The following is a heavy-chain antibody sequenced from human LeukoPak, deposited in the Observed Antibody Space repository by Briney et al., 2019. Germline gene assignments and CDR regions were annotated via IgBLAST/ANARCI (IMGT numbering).Heavy chain of an antibody. J-gene: IGHJ4*02. CDR1: GFTFSSYS. V-gene: IGHV3-21*01. CDR3: ARGEIEWLSRPFDY. CDR2: ISSSSSYI. Sequence: GGSLRLSCAASGFTFSSYSMNWVRQAPGKGLEWVSSISSSSSYIYYADSVKGRFTISRDNAKNSLYLQMNSLRAEDTAVYYCARGEIEWLSRPFDYWGQGTLVTVSS. D-gene: IGHD3-3*01.